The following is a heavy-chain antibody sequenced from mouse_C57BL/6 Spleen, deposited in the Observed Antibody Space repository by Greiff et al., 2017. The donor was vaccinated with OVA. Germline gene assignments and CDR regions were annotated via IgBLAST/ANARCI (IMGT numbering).Heavy chain of an antibody. V-gene: IGHV5-9-1*02. CDR2: ISSGGDYI. CDR1: GFTFSSYA. Sequence: EVKLMESGAGLVKPGGSLKLSCAASGFTFSSYAMSWVRQTPEKRLEWVAYISSGGDYIYYADTVKGRFTISRDNARNTLYLQMSSLKSEDTAMYYCTREGSDGYYSFAYWGQGTLVTVSA. CDR3: TREGSDGYYSFAY. D-gene: IGHD2-3*01. J-gene: IGHJ3*01.